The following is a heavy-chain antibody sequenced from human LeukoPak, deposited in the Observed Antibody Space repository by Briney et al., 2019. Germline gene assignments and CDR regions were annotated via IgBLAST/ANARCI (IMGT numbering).Heavy chain of an antibody. J-gene: IGHJ4*02. CDR1: GGSISSYY. Sequence: SETLSLTCTVSGGSISSYYWSWIRQPPGKGLEWIGYIYYSGSANYNPSLKSRVTISVIMSKNQFSLELSSVTAGDTAVYYCARGYSGSYSFDYWGQGTLVTVSS. CDR2: IYYSGSA. D-gene: IGHD1-26*01. CDR3: ARGYSGSYSFDY. V-gene: IGHV4-59*08.